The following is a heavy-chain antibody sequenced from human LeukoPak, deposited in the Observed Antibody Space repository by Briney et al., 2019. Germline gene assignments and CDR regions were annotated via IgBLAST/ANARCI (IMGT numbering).Heavy chain of an antibody. J-gene: IGHJ5*02. CDR1: GGSISSYY. D-gene: IGHD3-10*01. V-gene: IGHV4-4*07. CDR2: IYSSGST. CDR3: AREFGSRFDP. Sequence: SETLSLTCTVSGGSISSYYWSWIRQPAGKGLEWIGGIYSSGSTNYNPSLKSRVTMSVDTSKIQSSLKLSSVTAADTAVYYCAREFGSRFDPWGQGTLVTVSS.